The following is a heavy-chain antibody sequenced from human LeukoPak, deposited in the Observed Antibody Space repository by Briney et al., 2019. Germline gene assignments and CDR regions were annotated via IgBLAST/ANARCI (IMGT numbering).Heavy chain of an antibody. CDR2: IYTSGGT. V-gene: IGHV4-61*02. J-gene: IGHJ6*02. CDR1: GGSISSGSYY. CDR3: ARGLITVDGMDV. Sequence: SQTLSLTCTVSGGSISSGSYYWSWIRQPAGKGLEWIGRIYTSGGTNYNPSLKSRVTISVDTSKNQFSLKLSSVTAADTAVYHCARGLITVDGMDVWGQGTTVTVSS. D-gene: IGHD4-11*01.